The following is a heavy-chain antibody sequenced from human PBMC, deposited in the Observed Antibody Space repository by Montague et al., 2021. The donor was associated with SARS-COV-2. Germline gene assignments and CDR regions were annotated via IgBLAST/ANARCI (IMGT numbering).Heavy chain of an antibody. CDR3: ARGGATYYYDTSGYVNAFDT. D-gene: IGHD3-22*01. Sequence: SETLSLTCTVSGDSISTYYWSWIRQPPGKGLEWIGYIYYNGYTNYNPSLKSRVTISVDTSKNQFSLRLSSVTAADTAVYFCARGGATYYYDTSGYVNAFDTWGQGTRVTVPS. CDR1: GDSISTYY. J-gene: IGHJ3*02. CDR2: IYYNGYT. V-gene: IGHV4-59*01.